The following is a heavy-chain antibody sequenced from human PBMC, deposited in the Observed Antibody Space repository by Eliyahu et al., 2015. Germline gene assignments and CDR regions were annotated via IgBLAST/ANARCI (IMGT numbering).Heavy chain of an antibody. Sequence: EVQLVESGGGLVQPGGSLRLSCAASGXXFXSYWXHWVRQAPGXGLXWVSRIXSDGRRSSYXDSXKGRFTISRDNAKNTLYLQMNSLRAEDTAVYYCARSGIYCSSTSCYADYWGQGTLVTVSS. CDR3: ARSGIYCSSTSCYADY. D-gene: IGHD2-2*01. CDR2: IXSDGRRS. V-gene: IGHV3-74*01. CDR1: GXXFXSYW. J-gene: IGHJ4*02.